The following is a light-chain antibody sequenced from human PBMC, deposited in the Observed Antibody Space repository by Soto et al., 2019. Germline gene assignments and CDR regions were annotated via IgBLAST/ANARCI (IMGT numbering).Light chain of an antibody. CDR1: HDIGSS. Sequence: VQMPQSPPSLSASIGDTVTVTCRASHDIGSSLAWYQQRPGKSPRLLIYDASTLQSGVSARFRGSGSGTDFTLVIDTLRPEDVATYYCQKYDDAPLTFGGGTKVEVK. J-gene: IGKJ4*01. CDR3: QKYDDAPLT. V-gene: IGKV1-27*01. CDR2: DAS.